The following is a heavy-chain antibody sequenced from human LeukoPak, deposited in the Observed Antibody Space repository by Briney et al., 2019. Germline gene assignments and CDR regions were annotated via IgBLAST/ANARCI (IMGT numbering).Heavy chain of an antibody. J-gene: IGHJ4*02. CDR2: INPSGGST. Sequence: ASVKVSCKASGYTFTSYYMLWVRQAPGQGLEWMGIINPSGGSTSYAQKFQGRVTMTRDTSTSTVYMELSSLRSEDTAVYYCARVSYCSSTSCPYYFDYWGQGTLVTVSS. CDR3: ARVSYCSSTSCPYYFDY. V-gene: IGHV1-46*03. CDR1: GYTFTSYY. D-gene: IGHD2-2*01.